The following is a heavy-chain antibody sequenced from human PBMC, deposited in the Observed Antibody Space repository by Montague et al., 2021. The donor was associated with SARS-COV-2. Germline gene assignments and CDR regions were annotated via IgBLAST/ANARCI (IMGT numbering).Heavy chain of an antibody. CDR1: GGSINTTEYY. CDR3: VRAGGNYDHSWSLVGFDL. Sequence: TLSLTCTVSGGSINTTEYYWGWIRQSPGKGPEWIGYVYFSGTTXFNPSLRTRITISIDTSKSQLSLKLRSVTAADTAVCFCVRAGGNYDHSWSLVGFDLWGQGTLVTVSS. D-gene: IGHD3-22*01. J-gene: IGHJ4*02. V-gene: IGHV4-30-4*08. CDR2: VYFSGTT.